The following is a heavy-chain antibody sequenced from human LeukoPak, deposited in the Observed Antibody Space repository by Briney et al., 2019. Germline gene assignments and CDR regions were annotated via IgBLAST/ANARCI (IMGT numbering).Heavy chain of an antibody. V-gene: IGHV1-18*01. CDR1: GYTFTSYG. D-gene: IGHD6-19*01. CDR3: ARASEYSSGWYFAYYYYGMDV. CDR2: ISAYNGNT. J-gene: IGHJ6*02. Sequence: ASVKVSCKASGYTFTSYGISWVRQAPGQGLEWMGWISAYNGNTNYAQKLQGRVTMTTDTSTSTAYMELRSLRSDDTAVYYCARASEYSSGWYFAYYYYGMDVWGQGTTVTVSS.